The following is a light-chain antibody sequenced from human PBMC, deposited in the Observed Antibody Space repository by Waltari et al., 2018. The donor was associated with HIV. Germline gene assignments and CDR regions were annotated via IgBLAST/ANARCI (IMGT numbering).Light chain of an antibody. V-gene: IGKV4-1*01. CDR2: WAS. CDR1: QSVLYSSNNKNY. Sequence: DIVMTQSPDSLAVSLGERATINCKSSQSVLYSSNNKNYLAWYQQKPGQPPKLLIYWASTRESGVPDRFSGSGSGTDFTLTISSLQAEDVAVYYCQQYYSPSSGTFGQGTKVEIK. J-gene: IGKJ1*01. CDR3: QQYYSPSSGT.